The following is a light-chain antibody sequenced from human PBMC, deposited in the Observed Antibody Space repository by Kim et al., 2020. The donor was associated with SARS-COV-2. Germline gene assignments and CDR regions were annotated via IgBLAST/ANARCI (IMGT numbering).Light chain of an antibody. CDR1: QSVLYSSNNKNY. Sequence: DIVMTQSPDSLAVSLGERATINCKSSQSVLYSSNNKNYLAWYQQKSGQPPKLLIYWASTRESGVPERFSGSGSGTDFTLTISSLQAEDVAVYYCQQYYSTPLLTFGGGTRVEI. CDR3: QQYYSTPLLT. CDR2: WAS. J-gene: IGKJ4*01. V-gene: IGKV4-1*01.